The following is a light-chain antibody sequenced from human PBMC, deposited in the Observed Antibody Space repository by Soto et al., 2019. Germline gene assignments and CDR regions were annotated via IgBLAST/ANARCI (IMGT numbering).Light chain of an antibody. V-gene: IGLV2-23*01. CDR3: CSYAGSSIPL. J-gene: IGLJ2*01. CDR1: SSDVGGYNL. Sequence: QSVLTQPASVSGSPGQSITISCTGTSSDVGGYNLVSWYQQHPGKAPKLIIYEGNKRPSGVSNRFSGSKSGNTAPLTISGLQAEDEADYYCCSYAGSSIPLFGGGTKLTVL. CDR2: EGN.